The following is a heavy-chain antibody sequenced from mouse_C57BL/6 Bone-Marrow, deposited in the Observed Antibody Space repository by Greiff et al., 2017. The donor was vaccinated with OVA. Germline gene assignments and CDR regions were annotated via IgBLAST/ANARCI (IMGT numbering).Heavy chain of an antibody. V-gene: IGHV2-6-1*01. CDR1: GFSLTSYG. CDR3: ARHDGNYGHWYFDV. D-gene: IGHD2-1*01. Sequence: VNLVESGPGLVAPSQSLSITCTVSGFSLTSYGVHWVRQPPGKGLEWLVVIWSDGSTTYNSALKSRLSISKDNSKSQVFLKMNSLQTDDTAMYYCARHDGNYGHWYFDVWGTGTTVTVSS. CDR2: IWSDGST. J-gene: IGHJ1*03.